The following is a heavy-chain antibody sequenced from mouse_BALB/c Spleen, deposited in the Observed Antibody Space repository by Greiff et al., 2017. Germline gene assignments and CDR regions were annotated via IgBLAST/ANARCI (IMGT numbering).Heavy chain of an antibody. CDR1: GYTFTDYA. CDR3: ALNYYGSSPWFAY. J-gene: IGHJ3*01. Sequence: QVQLKESGAELVRPGVSVKISCKGSGYTFTDYAMHWVKQSHAKSLEWIGVISTYYGDASYNQKFKGKATMTVDKSSSTAYMELARLTSEDSAIYYCALNYYGSSPWFAYWGQGTLVTVSA. D-gene: IGHD1-1*01. CDR2: ISTYYGDA. V-gene: IGHV1S137*01.